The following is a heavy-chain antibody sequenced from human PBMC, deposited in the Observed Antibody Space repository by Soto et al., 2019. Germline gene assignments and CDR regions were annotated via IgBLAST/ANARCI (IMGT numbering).Heavy chain of an antibody. Sequence: QVQLQQWGAGLLKPSETLSLTCAVYGGSFSGYYWSWIRQPPGKGLEWIGEINHSGSTNYNPSLKSRVTISLDTSKNQFSLKLSSVTAADTAVYYCARGAEWFGRGMDVWGQGTTVTVSS. V-gene: IGHV4-34*01. J-gene: IGHJ6*02. CDR2: INHSGST. D-gene: IGHD3-10*01. CDR3: ARGAEWFGRGMDV. CDR1: GGSFSGYY.